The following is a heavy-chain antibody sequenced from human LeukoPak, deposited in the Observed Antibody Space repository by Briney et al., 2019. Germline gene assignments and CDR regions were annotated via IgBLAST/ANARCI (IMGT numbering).Heavy chain of an antibody. D-gene: IGHD4-17*01. CDR3: ARDDYGDYGAFDI. CDR1: GFTFSSYS. V-gene: IGHV3-21*01. J-gene: IGHJ3*02. Sequence: NPGGSLRLSCAASGFTFSSYSMNWVRQAPGKGLEWVSSISSSSSYIYYADSVKGRFTISRDNAKNSLYLQMNSLRAEDTAVYYCARDDYGDYGAFDIWGQGTMVTVSS. CDR2: ISSSSSYI.